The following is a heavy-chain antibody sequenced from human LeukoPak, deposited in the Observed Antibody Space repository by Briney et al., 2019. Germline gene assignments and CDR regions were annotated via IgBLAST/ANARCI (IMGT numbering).Heavy chain of an antibody. J-gene: IGHJ3*02. CDR3: TREGLNDYNNPTDAFDI. CDR2: IHHSGTT. V-gene: IGHV4-4*01. D-gene: IGHD4-11*01. CDR1: GFTFSSYSM. Sequence: GSLRLSCAASGFTFSSYSMNWVRQAPGKGLEWIGEIHHSGTTTYNPSLKGRLTISVDKSKNQFSLTLNSVTAADTAVYFCTREGLNDYNNPTDAFDIWGQGTMVTVSS.